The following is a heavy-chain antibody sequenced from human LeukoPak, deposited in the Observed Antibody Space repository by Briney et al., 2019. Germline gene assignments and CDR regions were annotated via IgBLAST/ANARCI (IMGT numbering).Heavy chain of an antibody. J-gene: IGHJ4*02. Sequence: SETLSLTCTVSGGSISSYYWSWIRQPPGKGLEWIGYIYYSGSTNYNPSLKSRVTISVDTSKNQFSLKLSSVTAADTAVYYCARVEVNYYGSGSYYLYFDHWGQGTLVTVSS. D-gene: IGHD3-10*01. V-gene: IGHV4-59*01. CDR3: ARVEVNYYGSGSYYLYFDH. CDR2: IYYSGST. CDR1: GGSISSYY.